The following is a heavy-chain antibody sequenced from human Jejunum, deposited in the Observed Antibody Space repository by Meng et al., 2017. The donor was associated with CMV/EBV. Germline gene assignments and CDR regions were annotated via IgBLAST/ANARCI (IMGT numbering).Heavy chain of an antibody. CDR1: GGSFSGYY. D-gene: IGHD2/OR15-2a*01. CDR2: IHPSGST. Sequence: AVYGGSFSGYYGSWIPQPPGKGLEWIGEIHPSGSTHYNTFLKSRVTMSIDTSKNQISLNLNSVTAADTALYFCARGQDEYKLGNNWGQGTLGTVSS. J-gene: IGHJ4*02. CDR3: ARGQDEYKLGNN. V-gene: IGHV4-34*01.